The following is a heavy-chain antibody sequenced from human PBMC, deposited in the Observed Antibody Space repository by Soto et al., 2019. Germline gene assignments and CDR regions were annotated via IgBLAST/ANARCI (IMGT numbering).Heavy chain of an antibody. J-gene: IGHJ5*01. Sequence: SETLSLTCTVSGGSLSSYYWTWIRQSPGKGLEWIGYVYFSGNTNYNPSLKSRATISIDTSKNQFSLRLASVTAADTAFYYCGSVRPSGYVLSWGPGTQVTVSS. CDR1: GGSLSSYY. V-gene: IGHV4-59*01. CDR2: VYFSGNT. CDR3: GSVRPSGYVLS. D-gene: IGHD6-25*01.